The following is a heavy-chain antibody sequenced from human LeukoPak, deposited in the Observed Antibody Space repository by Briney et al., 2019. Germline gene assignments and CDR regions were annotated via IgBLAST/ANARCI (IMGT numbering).Heavy chain of an antibody. V-gene: IGHV3-23*01. CDR2: ISVSGVST. D-gene: IGHD5-18*01. CDR3: AKVTTAMVRDGFDI. J-gene: IGHJ3*02. Sequence: ISVSGVSTSYAASVKGRFPIPRDNSKNTLYLQTNSPRAEDTAVYYFAKVTTAMVRDGFDIWGQGTMVPFSS.